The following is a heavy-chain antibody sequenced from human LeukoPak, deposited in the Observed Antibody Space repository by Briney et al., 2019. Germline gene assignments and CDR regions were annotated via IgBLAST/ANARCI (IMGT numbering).Heavy chain of an antibody. CDR3: ARGPFSSSWYPQYFQH. J-gene: IGHJ1*01. CDR2: IYYSGST. Sequence: SETLSLTCTVSGGSISSYYWSWIRQPPGKGLEWIGSIYYSGSTNYNPSLKSRVTISVDTSKNQFSLKLSSVTAADTAVYYCARGPFSSSWYPQYFQHWGQGTLVTVSS. CDR1: GGSISSYY. V-gene: IGHV4-59*12. D-gene: IGHD6-13*01.